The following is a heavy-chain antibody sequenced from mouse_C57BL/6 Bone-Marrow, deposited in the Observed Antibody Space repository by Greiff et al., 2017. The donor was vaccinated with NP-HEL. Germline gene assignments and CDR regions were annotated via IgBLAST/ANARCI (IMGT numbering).Heavy chain of an antibody. J-gene: IGHJ2*01. CDR1: GFTFSSYG. V-gene: IGHV5-6*01. D-gene: IGHD1-1*01. CDR2: ISSGGSYT. CDR3: ARLAYYYGSRYFDY. Sequence: EVMLVESGGDLVKPGGSLKLSCAASGFTFSSYGMSWVRQTPDKRLEWVATISSGGSYTYYPDSVKGRFTISRDNAKNTLYLQMSSLKSEDTAMYYCARLAYYYGSRYFDYWGQGTTLTVSS.